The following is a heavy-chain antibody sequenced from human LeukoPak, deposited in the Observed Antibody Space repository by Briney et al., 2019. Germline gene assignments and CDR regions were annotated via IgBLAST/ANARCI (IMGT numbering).Heavy chain of an antibody. CDR1: GGSISSYY. J-gene: IGHJ4*02. CDR3: ARRDYGDYDFDY. CDR2: IYYSGST. Sequence: SETLSLTCTVSGGSISSYYWSWIRQPPGKGLEWIGYIYYSGSTNYNPSLKSRVTISVDTSKNQFSLKLSSVTAADTAVYYCARRDYGDYDFDYWGQGTLVTVSS. D-gene: IGHD4-17*01. V-gene: IGHV4-59*08.